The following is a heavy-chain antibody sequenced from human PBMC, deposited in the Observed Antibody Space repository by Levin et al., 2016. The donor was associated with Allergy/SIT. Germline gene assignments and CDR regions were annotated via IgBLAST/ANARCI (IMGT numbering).Heavy chain of an antibody. V-gene: IGHV3-21*04. CDR2: ISSSSSYI. CDR3: ARLFLEYYYYGMDV. Sequence: VRQAPGKGLEWVSSISSSSSYIYYADSVKGRFTISRDNAKNSLYLQMNSLRAEDTAVYYCARLFLEYYYYGMDVWGQGTTVTVSS. J-gene: IGHJ6*02. D-gene: IGHD2/OR15-2a*01.